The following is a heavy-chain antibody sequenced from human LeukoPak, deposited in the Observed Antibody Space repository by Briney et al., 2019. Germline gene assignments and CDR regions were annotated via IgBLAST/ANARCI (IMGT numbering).Heavy chain of an antibody. CDR1: GFTLSSYW. V-gene: IGHV3-74*01. CDR2: IKSDGSDT. Sequence: GGSLRLSCAASGFTLSSYWMHWVRQVPGKGLVWVSRIKSDGSDTRYADSVKGRFTISRDNAKNTLYLQMNSLRAEDTAVYYCTRGYSSGLHFDYWGQGTLVTVSS. CDR3: TRGYSSGLHFDY. D-gene: IGHD6-19*01. J-gene: IGHJ4*02.